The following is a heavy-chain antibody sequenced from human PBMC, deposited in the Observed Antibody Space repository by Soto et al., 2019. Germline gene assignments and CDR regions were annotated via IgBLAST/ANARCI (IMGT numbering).Heavy chain of an antibody. CDR2: INHSGST. CDR1: CGSFSGYY. Sequence: SETLSLTCAVYCGSFSGYYWSWIRQPPGKGLEWIGEINHSGSTNYNPSLKSRVTISVDTSKNQFSLKLSSVTAADAAVYYCARGCLWNYYFWSGYSERYGMDVCGQRTTVSVSS. V-gene: IGHV4-34*01. CDR3: ARGCLWNYYFWSGYSERYGMDV. J-gene: IGHJ6*02. D-gene: IGHD3-3*01.